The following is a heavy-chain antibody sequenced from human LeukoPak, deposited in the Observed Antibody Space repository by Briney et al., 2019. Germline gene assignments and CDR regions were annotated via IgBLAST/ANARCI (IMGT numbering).Heavy chain of an antibody. V-gene: IGHV3-33*01. CDR3: ARDHSVTQDY. D-gene: IGHD1-14*01. CDR2: IWDDGSNE. CDR1: GFTFSNYG. J-gene: IGHJ4*02. Sequence: PGGSLRLSCAASGFTFSNYGMHWVRQAPGKGLEWVAVIWDDGSNEYYADSVKGRFTIFRDNRRNTLYLQMNSLRAEDTAVYSCARDHSVTQDYWGQGTLVTVSS.